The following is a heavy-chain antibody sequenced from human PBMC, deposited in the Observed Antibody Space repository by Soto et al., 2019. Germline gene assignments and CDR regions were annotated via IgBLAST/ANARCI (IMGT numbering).Heavy chain of an antibody. J-gene: IGHJ4*02. CDR1: GFTVSSNY. CDR3: ARFRGGILTGNFDY. D-gene: IGHD3-9*01. CDR2: IYSGGST. V-gene: IGHV3-66*01. Sequence: GGSLRLSCAASGFTVSSNYMSWVRQAPGKGLEWVSVIYSGGSTYYADSVKGRFTISRDNSKNTLYLQMNSLRAEDTAVYYCARFRGGILTGNFDYWGQGTLVTVSS.